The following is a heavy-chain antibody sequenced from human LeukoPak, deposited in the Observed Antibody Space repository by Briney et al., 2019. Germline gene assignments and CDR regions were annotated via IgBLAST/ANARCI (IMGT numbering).Heavy chain of an antibody. CDR3: ARVMTPGFDVFDF. V-gene: IGHV3-72*01. J-gene: IGHJ3*01. Sequence: GGSLRLSCAASGFTFSDHFMDRVRQAPGKGLEWVGRTRNKANSYTTEYAASVKGRFTISRDDSKNSLYLQMNSLKTEDTAVYYCARVMTPGFDVFDFWGQGTMVTVSS. CDR1: GFTFSDHF. CDR2: TRNKANSYTT. D-gene: IGHD3-16*01.